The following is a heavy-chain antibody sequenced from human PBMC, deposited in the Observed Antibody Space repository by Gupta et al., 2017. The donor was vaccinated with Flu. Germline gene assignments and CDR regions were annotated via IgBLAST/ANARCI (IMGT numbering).Heavy chain of an antibody. Sequence: QVQLQQWGAGLLKPSETLSLTCAVYGGSFSGYYWSWIRQPPGKGLEWIGEINHSGRTNYNPSLKSRVTISVDTSKNQFSLKLSSVTAADTAVYYCARGAEWLLSNYYYYYMDVWGKGTTVTVSS. CDR1: GGSFSGYY. CDR3: ARGAEWLLSNYYYYYMDV. J-gene: IGHJ6*03. V-gene: IGHV4-34*01. CDR2: INHSGRT. D-gene: IGHD3-3*01.